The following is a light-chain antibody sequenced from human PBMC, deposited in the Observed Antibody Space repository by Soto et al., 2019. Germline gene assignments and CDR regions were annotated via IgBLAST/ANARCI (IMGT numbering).Light chain of an antibody. CDR1: QSVGSK. J-gene: IGKJ1*01. CDR2: DAS. Sequence: EILMTQSPATLAASPGERATLSCRASQSVGSKLAWYQQKPGQPPRLVMFDASIRATGVPARFSGGGSGTEFTLTISSLQSEDFALYYCQQYEKWPPTTFGQRTKVEIK. V-gene: IGKV3-15*01. CDR3: QQYEKWPPTT.